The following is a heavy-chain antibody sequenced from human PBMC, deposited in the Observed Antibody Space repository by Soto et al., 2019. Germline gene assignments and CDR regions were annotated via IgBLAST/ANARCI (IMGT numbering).Heavy chain of an antibody. CDR1: GFTFSSYG. D-gene: IGHD4-17*01. V-gene: IGHV3-30*18. CDR3: AKPGDYANFDY. J-gene: IGHJ4*02. Sequence: QVQLVESGGGVVQPGRSLRLSCAASGFTFSSYGMHWVRQAPGKGLEWVAVISYDGSNKYYADSVKGRFTISRDNSKNPLYLQMNSLRAEDTAVYYCAKPGDYANFDYWGQGTLVTVSS. CDR2: ISYDGSNK.